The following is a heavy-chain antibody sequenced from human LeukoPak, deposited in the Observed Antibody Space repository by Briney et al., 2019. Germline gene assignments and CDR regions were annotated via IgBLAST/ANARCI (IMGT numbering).Heavy chain of an antibody. V-gene: IGHV4-59*01. CDR1: GGSIGAFY. D-gene: IGHD6-25*01. CDR3: AREQRGLVDY. Sequence: SETLSLTCTVSGGSIGAFYWNWIRQSPGKGLEWVGSVYYSGTTKYNPSLESRVSISVDTSKNHVSLILTSVGAADTAVYYCAREQRGLVDYWGPGILVTVSS. CDR2: VYYSGTT. J-gene: IGHJ4*02.